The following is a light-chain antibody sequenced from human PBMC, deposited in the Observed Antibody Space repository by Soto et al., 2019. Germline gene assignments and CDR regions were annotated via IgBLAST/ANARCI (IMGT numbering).Light chain of an antibody. J-gene: IGKJ1*01. CDR2: GAS. CDR1: QSVGNN. CDR3: QQCDDWPRT. V-gene: IGKV3-15*01. Sequence: EIVRTKAPSTLSVAPGERGIINRRASQSVGNNVAWYQQKPGQTPRLLIHGASTRAAGIPARFSGSGSGTEFTLTISSLQSEYFAVYYCQQCDDWPRTFGQGTKVDIK.